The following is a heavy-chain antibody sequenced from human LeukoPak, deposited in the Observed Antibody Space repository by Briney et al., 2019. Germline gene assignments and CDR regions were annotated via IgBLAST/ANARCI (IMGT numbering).Heavy chain of an antibody. Sequence: PGGSLRLSCAASGFTFSTYSMNWVRQAPGKGLEGGAYISRSSSSKHYADSVKGRFTISRDNAKNSLYLQMNSLRDEDTAVYYCVREDPSEYGSIDYWGQGTLVTVSS. D-gene: IGHD3-10*01. CDR3: VREDPSEYGSIDY. CDR1: GFTFSTYS. CDR2: ISRSSSSK. V-gene: IGHV3-48*02. J-gene: IGHJ4*02.